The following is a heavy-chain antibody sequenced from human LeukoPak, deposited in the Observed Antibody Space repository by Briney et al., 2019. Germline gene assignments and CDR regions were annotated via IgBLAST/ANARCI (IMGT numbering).Heavy chain of an antibody. CDR2: IKQDGSEK. Sequence: PGGSLRLSCATSGFTFSSYGMSWVRQAPGKGLEWVANIKQDGSEKYYLDSLEGRFTISRDNAKNSVYLQINRLRAEDTAVYYCARRGTIAVPVFWFDPWGQGTLVIVSS. V-gene: IGHV3-7*01. J-gene: IGHJ5*02. CDR1: GFTFSSYG. D-gene: IGHD6-19*01. CDR3: ARRGTIAVPVFWFDP.